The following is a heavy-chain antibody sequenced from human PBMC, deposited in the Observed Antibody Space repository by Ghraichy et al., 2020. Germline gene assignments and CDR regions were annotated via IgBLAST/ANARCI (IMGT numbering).Heavy chain of an antibody. Sequence: SVKVSCKASGGTFRSFAVSWVRQAPGQGFEWMGGIIPIIGTANYAQKFQGRVTIIADESMSTVYMELNNLRSEDTAVYYCAGPGYGVNVWGQWTAVTAYS. CDR2: IIPIIGTA. V-gene: IGHV1-69*13. CDR1: GGTFRSFA. CDR3: AGPGYGVNV. J-gene: IGHJ6*02. D-gene: IGHD7-27*01.